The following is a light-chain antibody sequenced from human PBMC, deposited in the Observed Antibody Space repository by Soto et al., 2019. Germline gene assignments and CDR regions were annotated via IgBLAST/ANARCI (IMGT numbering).Light chain of an antibody. J-gene: IGKJ4*01. V-gene: IGKV3-20*01. CDR2: GAS. CDR3: QQYDSSFT. CDR1: QHVTTTY. Sequence: IVLTQSPATLSLSPGERATLSCTASQHVTTTYIAWYQQKFGQAPRLLIYGASTRATGTPDRFTGGGFGTDFTLTISRVEPEDFAVYYCQQYDSSFTFGGGTKGDIK.